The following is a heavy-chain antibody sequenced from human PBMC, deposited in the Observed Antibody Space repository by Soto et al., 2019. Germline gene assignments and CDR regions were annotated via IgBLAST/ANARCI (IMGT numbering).Heavy chain of an antibody. J-gene: IGHJ3*02. CDR1: GFPFNRFA. Sequence: QVQLVESGGGVIQPGRSLGLSCVASGFPFNRFAMHWVRQAPGNGLEWVAFISYDGRDKYYADSVKGRFTISRDNSKSTQFLQMNTLRPEDTAVYYCATEGGGLDTDAFDIWGQGTMVTVSS. CDR2: ISYDGRDK. D-gene: IGHD3-16*01. CDR3: ATEGGGLDTDAFDI. V-gene: IGHV3-30*04.